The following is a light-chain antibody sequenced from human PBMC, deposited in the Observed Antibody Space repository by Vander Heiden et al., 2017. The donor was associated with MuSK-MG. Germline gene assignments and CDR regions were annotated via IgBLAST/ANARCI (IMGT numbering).Light chain of an antibody. CDR2: AAS. Sequence: DIQMTQSPSSLSASVGDRVTITCRASQSISSYLNWYQQKPGKAPKLLIYAASSLQSGVPSRFSGSGSGTEFTLTISSLQPEDFATYYCQQRYSYPLSFGQGTKLEIK. V-gene: IGKV1-39*01. CDR1: QSISSY. CDR3: QQRYSYPLS. J-gene: IGKJ2*03.